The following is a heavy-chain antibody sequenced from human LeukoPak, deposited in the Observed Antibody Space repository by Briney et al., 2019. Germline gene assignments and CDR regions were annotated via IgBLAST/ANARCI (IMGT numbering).Heavy chain of an antibody. CDR1: GYTLTAYY. Sequence: GASVKVSCKASGYTLTAYYLHWVRQAPGQGLEWMGRINPNSGGTTYAQKFQGRVTMTRDTSIGTAYMELSSLRSEDTAVYYCARGGYSYGYDCVYWGQGTLVTVSS. CDR3: ARGGYSYGYDCVY. J-gene: IGHJ4*02. CDR2: INPNSGGT. V-gene: IGHV1-2*06. D-gene: IGHD5-18*01.